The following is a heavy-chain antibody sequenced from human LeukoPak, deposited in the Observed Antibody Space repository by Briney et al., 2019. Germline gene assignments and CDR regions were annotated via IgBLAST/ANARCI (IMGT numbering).Heavy chain of an antibody. CDR1: GFTVSSKY. D-gene: IGHD6-6*01. CDR3: ARVAFRSSSYISGIDY. Sequence: GGSLRLPCAASGFTVSSKYMSWVRQAPGKGLEWVSVIYSGGSTYYADSVKGRFTISRDNSKNTLYLQMNSLRGEDTAVYYCARVAFRSSSYISGIDYWGQGTLVTVSS. J-gene: IGHJ4*02. V-gene: IGHV3-53*01. CDR2: IYSGGST.